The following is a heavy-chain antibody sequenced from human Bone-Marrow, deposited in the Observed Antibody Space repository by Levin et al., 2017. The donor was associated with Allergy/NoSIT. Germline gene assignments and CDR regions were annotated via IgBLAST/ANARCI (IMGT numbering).Heavy chain of an antibody. Sequence: SETLSLTCTVSGDSVSSGSYYWSWIRQSPGKGLEWIGYIHNSGSTNDNPSLKSRVTISVDTSKNQFSLKLSSVTAADTAVYYCARDQVKDHLVGAFDIWGQGTIVTVSS. CDR1: GDSVSSGSYY. V-gene: IGHV4-61*01. CDR3: ARDQVKDHLVGAFDI. CDR2: IHNSGST. J-gene: IGHJ3*02. D-gene: IGHD6-6*01.